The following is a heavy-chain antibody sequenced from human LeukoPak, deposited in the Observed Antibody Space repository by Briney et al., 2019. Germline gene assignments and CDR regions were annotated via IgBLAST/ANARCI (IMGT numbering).Heavy chain of an antibody. D-gene: IGHD4-17*01. CDR2: IYYSGST. V-gene: IGHV4-59*01. J-gene: IGHJ4*02. CDR3: ARAEYGDPFDY. Sequence: SETLSLTCTVSGGSISSYYWSWIRQPPGKGLEWIGYIYYSGSTNYNPSLKSRVTKSVDTSKNQFSLKLSSVTAADTAVYYCARAEYGDPFDYWGQGTLVTVSS. CDR1: GGSISSYY.